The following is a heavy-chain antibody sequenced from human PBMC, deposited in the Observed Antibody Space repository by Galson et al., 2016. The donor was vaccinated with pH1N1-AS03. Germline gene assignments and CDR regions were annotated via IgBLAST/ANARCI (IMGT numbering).Heavy chain of an antibody. Sequence: SLRLSCATSGFDFSRSPMHWVRQAPGKGLEWVSVISFESSNKRYADSVEGRLVISRDNSNNMVYLQMNSPRSEDTAVYYCARGRVFDDSYYGLDVWGQGTTVIVSS. D-gene: IGHD3-10*02. CDR3: ARGRVFDDSYYGLDV. V-gene: IGHV3-30*09. J-gene: IGHJ6*02. CDR2: ISFESSNK. CDR1: GFDFSRSP.